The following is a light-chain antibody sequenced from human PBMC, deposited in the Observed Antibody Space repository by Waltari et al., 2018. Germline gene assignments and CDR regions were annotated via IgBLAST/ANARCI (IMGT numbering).Light chain of an antibody. CDR1: SSNIGSNS. CDR3: AAWDDSLSGDVV. J-gene: IGLJ2*01. CDR2: RNN. Sequence: QSVLTQPPSASGTPGPRVTIYCSGSSSNIGSNSVNWYQQLPGTAPTLLLYRNNQRPSGVPDRFSGSKSGTSASLAISGLRSEDEADYYCAAWDDSLSGDVVFGGGTKLTVL. V-gene: IGLV1-47*01.